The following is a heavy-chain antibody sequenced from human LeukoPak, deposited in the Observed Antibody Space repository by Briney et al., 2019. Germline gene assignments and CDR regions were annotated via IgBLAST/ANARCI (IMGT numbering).Heavy chain of an antibody. D-gene: IGHD3-22*01. CDR2: IYYSGST. V-gene: IGHV4-61*01. J-gene: IGHJ1*01. Sequence: PSETLSLTCTVSGGSISSSSYYWSWTRQPPGKGLEWIGYIYYSGSTNYNPSLKSRVTISVDTSKNQFSLKLSSVTAADTAVYYCARSYDSRLIYFQHWGQGTLVTVSS. CDR1: GGSISSSSYY. CDR3: ARSYDSRLIYFQH.